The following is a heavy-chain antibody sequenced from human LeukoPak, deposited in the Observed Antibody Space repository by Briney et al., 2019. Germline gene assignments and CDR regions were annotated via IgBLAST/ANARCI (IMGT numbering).Heavy chain of an antibody. CDR2: ISQSART. D-gene: IGHD3-10*01. CDR1: GGSISNNW. J-gene: IGHJ4*02. Sequence: PSGTLSLTCAVTGGSISNNWWTWVRQPPGKGLEWIGEISQSARTNYNPSLKSRVTMSIDKSRNQFSLRMSSVTAADTAVYYCARHYRPWGQGTLVTVSS. CDR3: ARHYRP. V-gene: IGHV4-4*02.